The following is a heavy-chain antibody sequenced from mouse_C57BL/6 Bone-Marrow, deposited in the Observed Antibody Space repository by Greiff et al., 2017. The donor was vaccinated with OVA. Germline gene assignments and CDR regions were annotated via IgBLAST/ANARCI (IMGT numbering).Heavy chain of an antibody. CDR2: IYPSDSET. Sequence: HVQLQQPGAELVRPGSSVKLSCKASGYTFTSYWMDWVKQRPGQGLEWIGNIYPSDSETHYNQKFKDKATLTVDKSSSTAYMQLSSLTSEDSAVYYCARSYDLFDYWGQGTTLTVSS. D-gene: IGHD2-3*01. J-gene: IGHJ2*01. CDR1: GYTFTSYW. V-gene: IGHV1-61*01. CDR3: ARSYDLFDY.